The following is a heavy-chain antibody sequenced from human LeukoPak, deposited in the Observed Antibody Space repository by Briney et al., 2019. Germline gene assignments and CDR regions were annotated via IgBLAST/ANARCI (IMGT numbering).Heavy chain of an antibody. Sequence: PGGSLRLSCAASGFTFSSYTMNWVRQAPGKGLEWVSYTSISSNGRYYADSVKGRFTISRDNSKNTLYLQMNSLRAEDTAVYYCAKTYYFGRNYYDSSGYYFDYWGQGTLVTVSS. V-gene: IGHV3-48*01. CDR1: GFTFSSYT. CDR2: TSISSNGR. J-gene: IGHJ4*02. CDR3: AKTYYFGRNYYDSSGYYFDY. D-gene: IGHD3-22*01.